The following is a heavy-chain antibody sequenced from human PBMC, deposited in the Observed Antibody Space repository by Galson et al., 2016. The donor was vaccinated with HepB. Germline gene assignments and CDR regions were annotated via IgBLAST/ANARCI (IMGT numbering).Heavy chain of an antibody. Sequence: SLRLSCAASGFTFSSYAMRWVRQAAGKGLEWVSSLSHSGASTYYADSVEGRFTISRDNSKNTLYLQMSSLRAEDTAIYYCAKAVAEGGGLDYWGQGTLVTVSS. D-gene: IGHD2-15*01. CDR3: AKAVAEGGGLDY. V-gene: IGHV3-23*01. J-gene: IGHJ4*02. CDR2: LSHSGAST. CDR1: GFTFSSYA.